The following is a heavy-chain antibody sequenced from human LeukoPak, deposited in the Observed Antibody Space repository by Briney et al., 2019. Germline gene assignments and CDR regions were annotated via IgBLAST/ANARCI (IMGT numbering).Heavy chain of an antibody. Sequence: GGSLRLSCAASGFTFSNYWMHWVRQTPGKGLVWVSRTRTDGDTSYADSVRGRFTISRDNAKNSLYLQMNSLRAEDTAVYYCARAQWELHYFDYWGQGTLVTVSS. CDR1: GFTFSNYW. CDR3: ARAQWELHYFDY. CDR2: TRTDGDT. J-gene: IGHJ4*02. D-gene: IGHD1-26*01. V-gene: IGHV3-74*01.